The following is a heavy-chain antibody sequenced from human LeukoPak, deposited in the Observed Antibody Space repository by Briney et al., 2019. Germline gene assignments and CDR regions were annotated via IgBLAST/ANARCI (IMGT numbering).Heavy chain of an antibody. CDR3: ARGFGGRWLQLPDY. J-gene: IGHJ4*02. D-gene: IGHD5-24*01. Sequence: SETLSLTCTVSGGSLSSYYWSWLRQPPGKGLEWIGYIYYSGSTNYNPSLTSRVTISVDTSKNQFSLKLSSVTAADTAVYYCARGFGGRWLQLPDYWGQGTLVTVSS. CDR1: GGSLSSYY. CDR2: IYYSGST. V-gene: IGHV4-59*01.